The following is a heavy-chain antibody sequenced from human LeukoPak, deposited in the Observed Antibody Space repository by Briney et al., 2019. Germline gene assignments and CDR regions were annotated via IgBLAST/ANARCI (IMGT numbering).Heavy chain of an antibody. D-gene: IGHD1-7*01. J-gene: IGHJ4*02. CDR1: GFTFSTYV. V-gene: IGHV3-21*01. CDR3: ARETSGNYYFDS. Sequence: GGSLRLSCAASGFTFSTYVMKWVFQAPGKGLAWVSSIDNGGNYIYYADSVKGRFTISRDNAKNSGYLQMNSLRAEDTAVYYCARETSGNYYFDSWGQGTLVTVSS. CDR2: IDNGGNYI.